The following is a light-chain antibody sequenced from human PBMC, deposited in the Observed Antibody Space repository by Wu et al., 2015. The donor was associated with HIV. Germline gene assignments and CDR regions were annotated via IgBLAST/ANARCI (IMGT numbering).Light chain of an antibody. V-gene: IGKV3-20*01. CDR1: QSVCTSC. Sequence: EIVLTQSPATLSLSPGERATLSCRASQSVCTSCLAWYQQKPGQAPRLLIHGTSSRATGIPDRFSGSGSGTDFTLTISRLEPEDFAVYYCQQYGGSPQYSFGQGTKLEIK. CDR2: GTS. J-gene: IGKJ2*03. CDR3: QQYGGSPQYS.